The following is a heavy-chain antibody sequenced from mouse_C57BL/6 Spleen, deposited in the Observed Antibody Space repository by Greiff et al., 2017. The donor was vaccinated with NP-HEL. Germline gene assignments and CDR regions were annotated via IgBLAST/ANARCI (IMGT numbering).Heavy chain of an antibody. J-gene: IGHJ3*01. V-gene: IGHV1-74*01. CDR1: GYTFTSYW. Sequence: QVQLQQPGAELVKPGASVKVSCKASGYTFTSYWMHWVKQRPGQGLEWIGRIHPSDSDTNYNQKFKGKATLTVDKSSSTAYMQLSSLTSEDSAVYYCAIQAQATSFAYWGQGTLVTVSA. D-gene: IGHD3-2*02. CDR3: AIQAQATSFAY. CDR2: IHPSDSDT.